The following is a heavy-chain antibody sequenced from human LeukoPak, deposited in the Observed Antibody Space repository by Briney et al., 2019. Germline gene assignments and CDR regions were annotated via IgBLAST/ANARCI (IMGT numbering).Heavy chain of an antibody. CDR2: INHSGST. CDR1: GGSFSGYY. J-gene: IGHJ4*02. CDR3: ARTPLERLPFDY. Sequence: PSETLSLTCAVYGGSFSGYYWSWIRQPPGKGLEWIGEINHSGSTNYNPSLKSRVTISVDTSKNQFSLKLSSVTAADTAVYYCARTPLERLPFDYWGQGTLVTASS. V-gene: IGHV4-34*01. D-gene: IGHD1-1*01.